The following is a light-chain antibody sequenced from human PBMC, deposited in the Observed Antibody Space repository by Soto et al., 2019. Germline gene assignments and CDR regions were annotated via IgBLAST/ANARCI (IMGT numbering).Light chain of an antibody. CDR1: QSISSSY. Sequence: EIVLTQSPGTLSLSPGERATLSCRASQSISSSYLAWYQQKPGQAPRLLIYGASSRATGIPDRFSGSGSGKDFTLSISRLEPEDFGVYYCQQFGSSPPTWTFGQGTKVEIK. CDR3: QQFGSSPPTWT. V-gene: IGKV3-20*01. J-gene: IGKJ1*01. CDR2: GAS.